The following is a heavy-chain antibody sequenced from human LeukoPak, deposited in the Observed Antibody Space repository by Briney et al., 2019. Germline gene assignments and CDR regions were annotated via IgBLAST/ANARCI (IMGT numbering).Heavy chain of an antibody. D-gene: IGHD5-12*01. CDR3: ARSRGSDY. CDR1: GFTLSSYN. J-gene: IGHJ4*02. CDR2: ISSSSTTI. Sequence: TGGSLRLSCAASGFTLSSYNMNWVRQAPGKGLEWVSYISSSSTTIYYADSVKGRFTISRDNAKNSLYQQMNSLRDEDTAVYYCARSRGSDYWGQGTLVTVSS. V-gene: IGHV3-48*02.